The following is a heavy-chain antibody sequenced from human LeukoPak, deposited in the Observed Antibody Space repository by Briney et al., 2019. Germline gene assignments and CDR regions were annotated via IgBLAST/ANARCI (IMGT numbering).Heavy chain of an antibody. Sequence: GGSLRLSCEASGFIFRSYWMSWVRQAPGKGLEWVANIYQDGSEKYYVDSVKGRFTISRDNAKNSLYLQMNSLRAEDTAVYYCAKVSVRAMVRGVSDYWGQGTLVTVSS. J-gene: IGHJ4*02. D-gene: IGHD3-10*01. V-gene: IGHV3-7*03. CDR1: GFIFRSYW. CDR3: AKVSVRAMVRGVSDY. CDR2: IYQDGSEK.